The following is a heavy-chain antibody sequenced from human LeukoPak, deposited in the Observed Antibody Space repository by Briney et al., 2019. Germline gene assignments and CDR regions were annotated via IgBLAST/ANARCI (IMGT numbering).Heavy chain of an antibody. Sequence: GGSLRLSCAASGFTFSSYSMNWVRQAPGKGLEWVSSISSSSSYIYYADSVKGRFTISRDNAKNSLYLQMNSLRAEDTAVYYCARDVLPGGCMDVWGQGTTVTVSS. CDR1: GFTFSSYS. V-gene: IGHV3-21*01. CDR3: ARDVLPGGCMDV. J-gene: IGHJ6*02. CDR2: ISSSSSYI. D-gene: IGHD2-8*01.